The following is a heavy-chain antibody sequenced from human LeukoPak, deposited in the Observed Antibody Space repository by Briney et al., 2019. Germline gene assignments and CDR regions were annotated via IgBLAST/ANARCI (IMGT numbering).Heavy chain of an antibody. D-gene: IGHD5-12*01. CDR3: ARVVYSGYDFRGAMDV. J-gene: IGHJ6*03. Sequence: SETLSLTCTISGGSISSYYWSWIRQPPGKGLEWIGYIYYTGSTNHNPSLKSRVTISVDTSKNQFSLKLSSVTAADTAVYYCARVVYSGYDFRGAMDVWGKGATVTVSS. CDR1: GGSISSYY. CDR2: IYYTGST. V-gene: IGHV4-59*01.